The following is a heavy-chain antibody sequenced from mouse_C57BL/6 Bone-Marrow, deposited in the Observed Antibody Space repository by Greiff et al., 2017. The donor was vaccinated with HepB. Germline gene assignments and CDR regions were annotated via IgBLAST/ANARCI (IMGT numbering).Heavy chain of an antibody. V-gene: IGHV14-3*01. J-gene: IGHJ1*03. CDR1: GFNIKNTY. CDR3: ARSGFITTVVATDWYFDV. D-gene: IGHD1-1*01. Sequence: VQLKESVAELVRPGASVKLSCTASGFNIKNTYMHWVKQRPEQGLEWIGRIDPANGNTKYAPKFQGKATITADTSSNTAYLQLSSLTSKDTAIYYCARSGFITTVVATDWYFDVWGTGTTVTVSS. CDR2: IDPANGNT.